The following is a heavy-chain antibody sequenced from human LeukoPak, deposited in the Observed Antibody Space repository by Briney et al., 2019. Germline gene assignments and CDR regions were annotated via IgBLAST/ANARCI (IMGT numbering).Heavy chain of an antibody. V-gene: IGHV1-69*05. CDR2: IIPIFGTA. J-gene: IGHJ6*03. D-gene: IGHD3-10*01. CDR1: GGTFSSFA. CDR3: ARERSPVRPFGYYYYYMDV. Sequence: SVKVSCKASGGTFSSFAISWVRQAPGQGLEWMGGIIPIFGTANYAQKFQGRVTITTDESTSTAYMELSSLRSEDTAVYYCARERSPVRPFGYYYYYMDVWGKGTTVTVSS.